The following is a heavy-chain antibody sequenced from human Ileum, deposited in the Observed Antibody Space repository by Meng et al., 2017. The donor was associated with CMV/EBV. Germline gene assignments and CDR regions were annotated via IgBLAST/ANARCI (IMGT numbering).Heavy chain of an antibody. J-gene: IGHJ3*02. D-gene: IGHD1-1*01. Sequence: SETLSLTCIVSGYSISSGYCWGWIRQPPGKGLEWIGSFYHSGSTYYSPSLQSRVTISVDTSKNHFSLKLTSVTAADTAVYYCARERGMYNWNDGSTFDIWGQGATVTVSS. CDR2: FYHSGST. CDR1: GYSISSGYC. CDR3: ARERGMYNWNDGSTFDI. V-gene: IGHV4-38-2*02.